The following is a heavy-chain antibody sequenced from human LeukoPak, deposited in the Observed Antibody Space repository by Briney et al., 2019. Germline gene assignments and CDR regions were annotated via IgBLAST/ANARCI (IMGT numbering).Heavy chain of an antibody. D-gene: IGHD6-13*01. J-gene: IGHJ4*02. CDR2: IYNDGTTT. V-gene: IGHV3-74*01. CDR3: ARGHSSSWCVDS. Sequence: GGSLRLSCAASGFTFSSYSMNWVRQAPGRGLVWVSRIYNDGTTTYYADSVKGRFTISRDNAKNTLYLQMNSLRADDTAVYYCARGHSSSWCVDSWGQGTLVTVSS. CDR1: GFTFSSYS.